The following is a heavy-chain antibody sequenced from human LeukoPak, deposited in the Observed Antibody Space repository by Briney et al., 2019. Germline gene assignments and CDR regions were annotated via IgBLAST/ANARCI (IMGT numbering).Heavy chain of an antibody. V-gene: IGHV3-21*04. CDR3: AKSKRYYYDSSGNQQPTDY. J-gene: IGHJ4*02. Sequence: GGSLRLSCAASGFTFSSYSMNWVRQAPGKGLEWVSSISSSSSYIYYADSVKGRFTISRDNSKNTLYLQMNSLRAEDTAVYYCAKSKRYYYDSSGNQQPTDYWGQGTLVTVFS. D-gene: IGHD3-22*01. CDR1: GFTFSSYS. CDR2: ISSSSSYI.